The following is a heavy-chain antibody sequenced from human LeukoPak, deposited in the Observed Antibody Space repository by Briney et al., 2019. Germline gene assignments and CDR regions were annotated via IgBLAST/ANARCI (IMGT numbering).Heavy chain of an antibody. CDR3: TAGDSIEVVPTAQGSHF. Sequence: GGSLRLSCVASGFSFSSHPMNWVRQAPGKGLEWVGRILGKSDGGTTDYAALVRDRFTISRDDSKNTLYLQMNNLKSEDTGVYYCTAGDSIEVVPTAQGSHFWGQGTLVTVSS. D-gene: IGHD2-2*01. CDR2: ILGKSDGGTT. V-gene: IGHV3-15*01. CDR1: GFSFSSHP. J-gene: IGHJ4*02.